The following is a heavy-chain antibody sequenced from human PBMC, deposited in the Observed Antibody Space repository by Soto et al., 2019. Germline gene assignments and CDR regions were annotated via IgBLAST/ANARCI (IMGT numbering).Heavy chain of an antibody. Sequence: GGSLRLSCSASGFPFSRFAIHWVRQAPGKGLVYVSGISFNVGDTYHADSVKGRFSISRDNSKNTVYLQMSSLRAEDTAVYYCVKDGAVTFSGWFFDYWGQGTPVTVSS. D-gene: IGHD4-4*01. V-gene: IGHV3-64D*06. CDR1: GFPFSRFA. CDR3: VKDGAVTFSGWFFDY. J-gene: IGHJ4*02. CDR2: ISFNVGDT.